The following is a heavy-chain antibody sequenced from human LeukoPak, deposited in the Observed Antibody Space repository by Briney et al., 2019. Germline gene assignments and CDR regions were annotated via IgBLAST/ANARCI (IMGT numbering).Heavy chain of an antibody. V-gene: IGHV3-48*01. CDR3: GRSNSNGNQVFDY. D-gene: IGHD4-11*01. Sequence: GGSLRLSCAASGFPFSTYGMNWVRQAPGKGLEWVSFINTGSTTIHHADSVKGRFTTSRDNTRNSLFLQMNSLRVEDTAVYYCGRSNSNGNQVFDYWGQGTMAIVSS. CDR1: GFPFSTYG. J-gene: IGHJ4*02. CDR2: INTGSTTI.